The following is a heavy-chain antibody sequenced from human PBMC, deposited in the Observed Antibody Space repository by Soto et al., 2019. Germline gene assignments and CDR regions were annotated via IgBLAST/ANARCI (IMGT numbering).Heavy chain of an antibody. CDR2: INHSGST. CDR1: GGSFSGYY. J-gene: IGHJ5*02. V-gene: IGHV4-34*01. D-gene: IGHD4-17*01. Sequence: PSETLSLTSAVYGGSFSGYYWSWIRQPPGKGLEWIGEINHSGSTNYNPSLKSRVTISVDTSKNQFSLKLSSVAAADTAVYYCARARFGGTVTFWFDPWGQGTLVTVSS. CDR3: ARARFGGTVTFWFDP.